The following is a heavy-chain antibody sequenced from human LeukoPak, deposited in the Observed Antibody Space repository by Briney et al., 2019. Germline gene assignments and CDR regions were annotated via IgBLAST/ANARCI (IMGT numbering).Heavy chain of an antibody. D-gene: IGHD5-18*01. J-gene: IGHJ4*02. CDR3: ARDAAMVDREAFDY. V-gene: IGHV3-7*03. CDR1: GFTFSSHW. Sequence: GGSLRLSCAASGFTFSSHWMSWVRQAPGKGLEWVANIKQDGSEKYYVDSVKGRFTISRDNAKNSLYLQMNSLRAEDTAVYYCARDAAMVDREAFDYWGQGTLVTVSS. CDR2: IKQDGSEK.